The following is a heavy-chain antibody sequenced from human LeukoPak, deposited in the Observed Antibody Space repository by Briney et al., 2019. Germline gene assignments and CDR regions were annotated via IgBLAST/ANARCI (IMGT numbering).Heavy chain of an antibody. Sequence: GGSLRLSCSASGSTFSSYAMHWVRQAPGKGLEYVSAISSNGGSTYYADSVKGRFTISRDNSRNTLYLQMSSLRAEDTAVYYCVKGSQQLVLDYFDYWGQGTLVTVSS. CDR3: VKGSQQLVLDYFDY. CDR2: ISSNGGST. CDR1: GSTFSSYA. D-gene: IGHD6-13*01. V-gene: IGHV3-64D*06. J-gene: IGHJ4*02.